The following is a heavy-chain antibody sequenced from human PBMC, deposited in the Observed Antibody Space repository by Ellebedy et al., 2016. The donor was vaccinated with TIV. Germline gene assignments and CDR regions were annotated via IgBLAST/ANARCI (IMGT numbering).Heavy chain of an antibody. CDR3: ARGYSSSWWGV. V-gene: IGHV4-39*07. CDR1: GGSLDSTNFY. J-gene: IGHJ4*02. CDR2: IHSSGRT. Sequence: MPSETLSLTCTVSGGSLDSTNFYWAWIRQSPGKGLEWLASIHSSGRTYSNPSLKSRVTMSVDTSKNQFSLKLTSVTAADTALYYCARGYSSSWWGVWGQGTLVTVSA. D-gene: IGHD6-13*01.